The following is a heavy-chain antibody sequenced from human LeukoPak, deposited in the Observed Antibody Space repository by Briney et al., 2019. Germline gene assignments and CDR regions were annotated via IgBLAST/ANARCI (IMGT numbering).Heavy chain of an antibody. Sequence: GGSLRLSCAASGFTFSNAWMSWVRQAPGKGLEWVGRIKSKTDGGTTDYAAPVKGRFTISRDDSKNTLYLQMNSLKTEDTAVYYCTTDLFSYEAGVIVATIYFDYWGQGTLVTVSA. CDR2: IKSKTDGGTT. D-gene: IGHD5-12*01. J-gene: IGHJ4*02. V-gene: IGHV3-15*01. CDR1: GFTFSNAW. CDR3: TTDLFSYEAGVIVATIYFDY.